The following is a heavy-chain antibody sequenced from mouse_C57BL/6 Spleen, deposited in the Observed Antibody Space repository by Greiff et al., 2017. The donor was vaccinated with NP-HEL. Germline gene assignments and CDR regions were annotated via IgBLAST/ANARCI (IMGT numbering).Heavy chain of an antibody. J-gene: IGHJ1*03. D-gene: IGHD2-4*01. CDR3: ARRVYDYDHYWYFDV. CDR1: EYEFPSHD. CDR2: INSDGGST. V-gene: IGHV5-2*01. Sequence: EVQLQESGGGLVQPGESLKLSCESNEYEFPSHDMSWVRKTPEKRLELVAAINSDGGSTYYPDTMERRFIISRDNTKKTLNLQMSSLRSEDTALYYCARRVYDYDHYWYFDVWGTGTTVTVSS.